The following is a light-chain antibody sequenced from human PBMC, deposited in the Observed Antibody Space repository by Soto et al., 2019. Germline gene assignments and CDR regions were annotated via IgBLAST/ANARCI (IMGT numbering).Light chain of an antibody. CDR3: SSYRVGYDLDL. CDR1: ISDVGAYNY. V-gene: IGLV2-14*01. Sequence: QSALTQPASVSGSPGQSITISCTGTISDVGAYNYVSWYQQHPGKAPKLLIYEVTTRPSGISDRFSGSTSGNTASLTISGLQVGDEADYYCSSYRVGYDLDLFGGGTQLTVL. J-gene: IGLJ7*01. CDR2: EVT.